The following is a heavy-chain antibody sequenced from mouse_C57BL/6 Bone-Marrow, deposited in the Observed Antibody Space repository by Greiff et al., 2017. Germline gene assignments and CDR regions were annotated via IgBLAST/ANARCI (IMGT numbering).Heavy chain of an antibody. Sequence: EVKLQESGPELVKPGASVKIPCKASGYTFTDYNMDWVKQSHGKSLEWIGDINPNNGGTIYNQKFKGKATLTVDKSSSTAYMELRSLTSEDTAVYYCARRGDGYYVDFDVWGTGTTVTVSS. CDR3: ARRGDGYYVDFDV. CDR2: INPNNGGT. V-gene: IGHV1-18*01. D-gene: IGHD2-3*01. CDR1: GYTFTDYN. J-gene: IGHJ1*03.